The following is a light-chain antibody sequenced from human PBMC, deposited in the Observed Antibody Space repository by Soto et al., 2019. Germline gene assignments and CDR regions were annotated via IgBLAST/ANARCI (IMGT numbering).Light chain of an antibody. Sequence: EIVLTQSPATLSLSPGERATLSCRASQSVSSSLAWYQQKPGQAPRLLIYDASNRATGIPARFSGSGSGTDFITSISRLAHEYLAFYYCQQRSDWPLTFGHGTKVDIK. CDR1: QSVSSS. J-gene: IGKJ3*01. V-gene: IGKV3-11*01. CDR2: DAS. CDR3: QQRSDWPLT.